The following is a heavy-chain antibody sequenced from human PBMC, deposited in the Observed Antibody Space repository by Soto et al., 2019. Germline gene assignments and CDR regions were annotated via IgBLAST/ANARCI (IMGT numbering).Heavy chain of an antibody. D-gene: IGHD1-7*01. J-gene: IGHJ4*02. CDR1: GGSFTSNNW. Sequence: SETLSLTCAVSGGSFTSNNWWTWVRQPPGQGLEWIGEIYRTGSTNYNPSLKSRVTISLNKSENQFSLKVTSLTAADTAVYYCASRDPGTSVDYWGQGTLVTVSS. CDR2: IYRTGST. V-gene: IGHV4-4*02. CDR3: ASRDPGTSVDY.